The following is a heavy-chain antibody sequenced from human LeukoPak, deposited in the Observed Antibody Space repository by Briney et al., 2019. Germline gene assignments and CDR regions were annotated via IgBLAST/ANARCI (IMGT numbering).Heavy chain of an antibody. D-gene: IGHD2-8*01. CDR2: IYHSGST. V-gene: IGHV4-38-2*01. CDR1: GYSVSSGYY. J-gene: IGHJ4*02. Sequence: PSETLSLTCAVSGYSVSSGYYWGWIRQPPGKGLEWIGSIYHSGSTYYNPSLKSRVTILVDTSKNQFSLKLSSVTAADTAVYYCARHPSRGKRMAYFDYWGQGTLVTVSS. CDR3: ARHPSRGKRMAYFDY.